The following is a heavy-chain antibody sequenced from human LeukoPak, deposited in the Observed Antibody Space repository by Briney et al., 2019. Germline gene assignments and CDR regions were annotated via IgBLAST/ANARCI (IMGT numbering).Heavy chain of an antibody. J-gene: IGHJ4*02. CDR3: ARSKLTKYCSDGSCSRGPFDY. D-gene: IGHD2-15*01. CDR2: IYYSGST. CDR1: GGSISSGGYS. Sequence: SETLSLTCAVAGGSISSGGYSWSWIRQPPGKGLEWIGYIYYSGSTYYNPSLKSRVTISVDTSKNQFSLKLSSVTAADTAVYYCARSKLTKYCSDGSCSRGPFDYWGQGTLVTVSS. V-gene: IGHV4-30-4*07.